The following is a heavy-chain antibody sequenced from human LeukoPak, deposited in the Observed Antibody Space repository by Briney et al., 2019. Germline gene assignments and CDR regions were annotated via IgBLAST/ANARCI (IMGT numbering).Heavy chain of an antibody. D-gene: IGHD6-13*01. J-gene: IGHJ5*02. CDR1: GGSISSYY. Sequence: SETLSLTCTVSGGSISSYYWSWIRQPPGKGLEWIGYIYYSGGTNYNPSLKSRVTISVDTSKNQFSLKLSSVTAADTAVYYCAGWYSSSWYSKFFPWGQGTLVTVSS. CDR2: IYYSGGT. CDR3: AGWYSSSWYSKFFP. V-gene: IGHV4-59*01.